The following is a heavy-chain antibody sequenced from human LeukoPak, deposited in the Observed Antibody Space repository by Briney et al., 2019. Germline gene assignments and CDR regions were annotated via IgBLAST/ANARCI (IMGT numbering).Heavy chain of an antibody. CDR1: GFTFDDYA. J-gene: IGHJ6*02. Sequence: GGSLRLSCAASGFTFDDYAMHWVRQAPGKGLEWVSGISWNSGSIGYADSVKGRFTISRDNAKNSLYLQMNSLRAEDTALYYCEKVILSRGGSFSYVWGIYYYYYGRDVWGQGPTVTFSS. D-gene: IGHD3-16*01. CDR3: EKVILSRGGSFSYVWGIYYYYYGRDV. V-gene: IGHV3-9*01. CDR2: ISWNSGSI.